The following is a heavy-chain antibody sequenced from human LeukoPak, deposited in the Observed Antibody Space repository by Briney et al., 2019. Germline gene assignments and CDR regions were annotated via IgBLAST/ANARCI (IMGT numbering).Heavy chain of an antibody. CDR2: ISYDGSNK. Sequence: SGGSLRLSCAASGFTFSSYAMHWVRQAPGKGLEWVAVISYDGSNKYYADSVKGRFTISRDNSKNTLYLQMNSLRAEDTAVYYCATPGNFDYWGQGTLVTVSS. J-gene: IGHJ4*02. V-gene: IGHV3-30-3*01. D-gene: IGHD3-10*01. CDR3: ATPGNFDY. CDR1: GFTFSSYA.